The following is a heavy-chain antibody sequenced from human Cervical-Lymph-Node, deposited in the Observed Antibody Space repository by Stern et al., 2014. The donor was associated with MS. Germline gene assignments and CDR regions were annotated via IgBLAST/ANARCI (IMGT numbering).Heavy chain of an antibody. V-gene: IGHV1-69*01. CDR3: ARGELKEGLVRGMDV. D-gene: IGHD1-26*01. CDR1: GGTFSSYA. Sequence: VQLVESGAEVKKPGSPVKVSGKASGGTFSSYAISWVRQAPGKGLEGLAGISAVFGTANYAQKFQGRVTITADESTSTAYMELSSLRSEDTAVYYCARGELKEGLVRGMDVWGQGTTVTVSS. CDR2: ISAVFGTA. J-gene: IGHJ6*02.